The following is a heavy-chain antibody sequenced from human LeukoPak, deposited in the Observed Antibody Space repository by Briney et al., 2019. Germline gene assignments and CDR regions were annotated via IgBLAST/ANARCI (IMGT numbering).Heavy chain of an antibody. V-gene: IGHV3-48*01. CDR2: ISSSSSTI. D-gene: IGHD6-19*01. CDR1: GFTFSSYS. J-gene: IGHJ4*02. CDR3: AIGSSIAVAAQ. Sequence: GGSLRLSCAASGFTFSSYSMNWVRQAPGNGLEWVSYISSSSSTIYYADSVKGRFTISRDNAKNSLYLQMNSLRAEDTAVYYCAIGSSIAVAAQWGQGTLVTVSS.